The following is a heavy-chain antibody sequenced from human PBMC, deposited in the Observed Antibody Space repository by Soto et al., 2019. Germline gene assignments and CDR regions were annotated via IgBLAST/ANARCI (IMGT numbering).Heavy chain of an antibody. CDR2: ISSSSSYI. CDR3: ARESPFSPRIAVAGTVNY. CDR1: GFTFSSYS. Sequence: GGSLRLSCAASGFTFSSYSMNWVRQAPGKGLEWVSSISSSSSYIYYADSVKGRFTISRDNAKNSLYLQMNSLRAEDTAVYYCARESPFSPRIAVAGTVNYWGQGTLVTVSS. J-gene: IGHJ4*02. D-gene: IGHD6-19*01. V-gene: IGHV3-21*01.